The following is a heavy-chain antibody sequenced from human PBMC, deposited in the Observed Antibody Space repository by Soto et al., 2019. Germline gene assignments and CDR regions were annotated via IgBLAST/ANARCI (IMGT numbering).Heavy chain of an antibody. CDR1: GFTFGRCA. Sequence: EVQLLDSGGGLVQPGGSLRLSCAASGFTFGRCAMNWVRRAPGKGLEWVSSIDTSGVATSYADSVRGRFSTSRDNSKNMLYLRMDSLRAEDTAIYYCAKAAGASARDGFDSWGQGTLVAVSS. J-gene: IGHJ1*01. CDR3: AKAAGASARDGFDS. V-gene: IGHV3-23*01. CDR2: IDTSGVAT. D-gene: IGHD3-22*01.